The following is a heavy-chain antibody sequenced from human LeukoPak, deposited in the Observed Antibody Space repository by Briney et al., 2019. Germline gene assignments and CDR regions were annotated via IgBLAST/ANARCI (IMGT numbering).Heavy chain of an antibody. CDR1: GFTFSSYW. V-gene: IGHV3-74*01. CDR2: INSDGSIT. Sequence: GGSLRLSCAASGFTFSSYWMHWVRQAPGKGLMWVSRINSDGSITSYADSVKGRFAISRDNAKNTLYVQMNSLRAEDTAVYYCARVRATFSPHFDNWGQGTLVTVSS. CDR3: ARVRATFSPHFDN. D-gene: IGHD5-12*01. J-gene: IGHJ4*02.